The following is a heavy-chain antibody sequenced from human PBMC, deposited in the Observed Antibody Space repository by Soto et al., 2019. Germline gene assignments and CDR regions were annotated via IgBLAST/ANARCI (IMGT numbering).Heavy chain of an antibody. CDR1: GFSLTTGRMG. V-gene: IGHV2-26*01. D-gene: IGHD3-10*01. CDR2: IFSDAER. J-gene: IGHJ6*02. Sequence: SGPTLVNPTETLTLTCNVSGFSLTTGRMGVSWIRQPPGKALEWLAHIFSDAERSYSRSLQGRLTVSKVGSGSHVVLTMTNVDPVDTGTYFCVRMNAESYSSYYAMDVWGQGTTVTVSS. CDR3: VRMNAESYSSYYAMDV.